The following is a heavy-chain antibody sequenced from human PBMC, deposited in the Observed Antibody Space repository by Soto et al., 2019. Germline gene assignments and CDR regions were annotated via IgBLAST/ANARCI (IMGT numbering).Heavy chain of an antibody. D-gene: IGHD5-12*01. CDR2: IYYSGST. J-gene: IGHJ4*02. CDR3: ARDLGGYSGYLYYFDY. Sequence: QVQLQESGPGLVKPSETLSLTCTVSGGSISSYYWSWIRQPPGKGLEWIGYIYYSGSTNYNPSLKSRVTISVDTSKNQFSLKLSSVTAADTAVYYCARDLGGYSGYLYYFDYWGQGTLVTVSS. CDR1: GGSISSYY. V-gene: IGHV4-59*01.